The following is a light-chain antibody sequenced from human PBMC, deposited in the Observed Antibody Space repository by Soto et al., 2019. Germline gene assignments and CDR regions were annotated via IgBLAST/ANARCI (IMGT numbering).Light chain of an antibody. Sequence: ETVMTQSPATLSVFPGERATLSCRASQSVSSNLAWYQQKPGQAPRLLIYGASTRATGIPARFSGSGSGTEFTLTISSLQSEHFAVYYCQQYNNWPPRTFGQGTKVDI. CDR3: QQYNNWPPRT. J-gene: IGKJ1*01. V-gene: IGKV3-15*01. CDR2: GAS. CDR1: QSVSSN.